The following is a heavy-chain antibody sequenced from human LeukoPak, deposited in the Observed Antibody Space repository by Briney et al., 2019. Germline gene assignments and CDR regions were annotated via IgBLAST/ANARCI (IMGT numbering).Heavy chain of an antibody. CDR1: GGSFSGYY. V-gene: IGHV4-34*01. CDR3: AGLWFGDDSFDI. Sequence: PSETLSLTCAVYGGSFSGYYWSWIRQPPGKGLEWIGEINHSGSTNYNPSLKSRVTISVDTSKNQFSLKLSSVTAADTAVYYCAGLWFGDDSFDIWGQGTMATVSS. J-gene: IGHJ3*02. D-gene: IGHD3-10*01. CDR2: INHSGST.